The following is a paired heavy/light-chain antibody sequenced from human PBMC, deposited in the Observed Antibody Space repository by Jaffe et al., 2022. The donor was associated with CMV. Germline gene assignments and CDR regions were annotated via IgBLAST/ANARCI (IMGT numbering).Heavy chain of an antibody. CDR1: GFTFSSYA. J-gene: IGHJ4*02. V-gene: IGHV3-23*04. CDR3: ARDWPGYSNYRAYYFDF. Sequence: EVQLVESGGGLVQPGGSLRLSCAASGFTFSSYAMTWVRQAPGKGLEWVSAISGNGGSTYYADSVKGRFTISRDNSKNTLYLQMNSLRADDTAVFYCARDWPGYSNYRAYYFDFWGQGTLVTVSS. D-gene: IGHD4-4*01. CDR2: ISGNGGST.
Light chain of an antibody. CDR2: WAS. J-gene: IGKJ4*01. CDR3: QQYYSTPPGRT. V-gene: IGKV4-1*01. CDR1: QSVFYSSNNKNY. Sequence: DIVMTQSPDSLAVSLGERATINCKSSQSVFYSSNNKNYLAWYQQKPGQPPKLLIYWASTRESGVPDRFSGSGSGTDFTLTISSLQAEDVAVYYCQQYYSTPPGRTFGGGTKVEIK.